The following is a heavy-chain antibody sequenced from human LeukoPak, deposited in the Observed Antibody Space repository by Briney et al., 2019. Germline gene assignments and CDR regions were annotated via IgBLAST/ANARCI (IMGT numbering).Heavy chain of an antibody. CDR3: ARDGSAYNFDY. CDR2: VESNGRNT. Sequence: GGSLRLSCAASGFTFSTSWMHWVRQAPGKGLVWVSRVESNGRNTIYADSMKGRFTISRDNRKNTLYLQMNSLRAEDTAVYYCARDGSAYNFDYWGQRTLVTVSS. V-gene: IGHV3-74*01. D-gene: IGHD5-24*01. CDR1: GFTFSTSW. J-gene: IGHJ4*02.